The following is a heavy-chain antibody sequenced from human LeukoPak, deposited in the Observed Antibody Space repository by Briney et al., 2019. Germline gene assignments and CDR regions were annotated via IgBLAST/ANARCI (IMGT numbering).Heavy chain of an antibody. V-gene: IGHV4-4*09. CDR3: ARPRGHTVDDAFDV. D-gene: IGHD4-23*01. J-gene: IGHJ3*01. Sequence: PSETLSLTCTVSGGSLSSYYWSWIRRPPGKGLEWIGYIYASGSTNYNPSLKSRVTISVDTSKTQFSLNLSSVAAADTAVYYCARPRGHTVDDAFDVWGQGTMVTVSS. CDR1: GGSLSSYY. CDR2: IYASGST.